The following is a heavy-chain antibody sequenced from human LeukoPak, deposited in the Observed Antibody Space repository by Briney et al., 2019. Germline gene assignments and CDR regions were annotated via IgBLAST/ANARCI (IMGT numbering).Heavy chain of an antibody. CDR2: ISVSGDST. Sequence: GGSLRLSCAASGFTFSSFGMSWVRQAPGKGLEWVSAISVSGDSTNYADSVKGRFTISRDNSKNTLYLQMNSLRAEDTAVYYCARSYYDAFDIWGQGTMVTVSS. J-gene: IGHJ3*02. CDR1: GFTFSSFG. V-gene: IGHV3-23*01. CDR3: ARSYYDAFDI. D-gene: IGHD1-26*01.